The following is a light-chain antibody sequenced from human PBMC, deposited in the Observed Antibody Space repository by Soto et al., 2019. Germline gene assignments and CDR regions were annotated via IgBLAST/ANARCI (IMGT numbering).Light chain of an antibody. Sequence: QSALTQPASVSGSPGQSITISCSGTSSDVGRYNYVSWYQQHPGTAPKLMIYEVSNRPSGVSNRVSGSKSGDTASLTISGLQAEDEADYYCSSYTSTFTYVFGAGTKLTVL. V-gene: IGLV2-14*01. J-gene: IGLJ1*01. CDR1: SSDVGRYNY. CDR2: EVS. CDR3: SSYTSTFTYV.